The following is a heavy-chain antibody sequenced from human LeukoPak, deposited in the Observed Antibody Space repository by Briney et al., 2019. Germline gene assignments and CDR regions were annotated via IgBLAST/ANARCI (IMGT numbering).Heavy chain of an antibody. V-gene: IGHV4-59*01. J-gene: IGHJ1*01. Sequence: SETLSLTCTVSGGSISTYYWNWIRQPPGKGLEWIGYIYHSGSTNYNPFLQSRVTISVDTSKNQFSLNLNSVTAADTAVYYCARGGAARLHFQNWGQGTLVTVSS. CDR2: IYHSGST. CDR1: GGSISTYY. CDR3: ARGGAARLHFQN. D-gene: IGHD6-6*01.